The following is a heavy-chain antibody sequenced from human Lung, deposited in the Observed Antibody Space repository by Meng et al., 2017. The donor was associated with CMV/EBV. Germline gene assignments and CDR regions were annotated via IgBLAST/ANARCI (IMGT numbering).Heavy chain of an antibody. CDR1: GFTFSSYW. CDR3: ARHRADYHFDY. CDR2: ISSNGSST. Sequence: GESXKISCAASGFTFSSYWMHWVRQAPGKGLVWVSRISSNGSSTIYADSVKGRFTISRDNAKNTLYLQMNSLRGEDTAVYYCARHRADYHFDYWGQGTLVTVSS. V-gene: IGHV3-74*01. J-gene: IGHJ4*02. D-gene: IGHD4-11*01.